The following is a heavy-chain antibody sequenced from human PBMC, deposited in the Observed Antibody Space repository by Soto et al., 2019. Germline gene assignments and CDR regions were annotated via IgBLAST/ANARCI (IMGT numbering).Heavy chain of an antibody. CDR1: GGTFSSYA. D-gene: IGHD5-18*01. CDR3: ARGGGTYSYGYGDAFDI. V-gene: IGHV1-69*01. Sequence: QVQLVQSGAEVKKPGSSVKVSCKASGGTFSSYAISWVRQAPGQGLEWMGGIIPIFGTANYAQKFQGRVTITADESTSTPYMELSSLRSEDTAVYYCARGGGTYSYGYGDAFDIWGQGTMVTVSS. J-gene: IGHJ3*02. CDR2: IIPIFGTA.